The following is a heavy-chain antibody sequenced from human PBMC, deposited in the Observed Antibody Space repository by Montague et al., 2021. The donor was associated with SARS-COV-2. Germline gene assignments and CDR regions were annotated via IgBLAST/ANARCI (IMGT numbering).Heavy chain of an antibody. D-gene: IGHD1-26*01. Sequence: TLSLTCSVSGGSISSANYYWSWIRQHPGKGLEFIGYIYYSGSSFYNPSLKSRLTISVDMSKNRFSLRLSSVTAADTAIYFCASQSGSYYNYFDLWGQGTLVTVSS. CDR1: GGSISSANYY. CDR3: ASQSGSYYNYFDL. V-gene: IGHV4-31*03. J-gene: IGHJ4*02. CDR2: IYYSGSS.